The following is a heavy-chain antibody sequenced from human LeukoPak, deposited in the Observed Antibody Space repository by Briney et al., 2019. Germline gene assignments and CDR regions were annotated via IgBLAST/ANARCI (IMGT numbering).Heavy chain of an antibody. D-gene: IGHD6-19*01. J-gene: IGHJ4*02. CDR2: IIPIFGTA. CDR1: GGTFSSYA. CDR3: ASRSLPQQWLGPVPWSQFDY. Sequence: ASVKVSCKASGGTFSSYAISWVRQAPGQGLEWIGGIIPIFGTANYAQKFQGRVTITADKSTSTAYMELSSLRSEDTAVYYCASRSLPQQWLGPVPWSQFDYWGQGTLVTVSS. V-gene: IGHV1-69*06.